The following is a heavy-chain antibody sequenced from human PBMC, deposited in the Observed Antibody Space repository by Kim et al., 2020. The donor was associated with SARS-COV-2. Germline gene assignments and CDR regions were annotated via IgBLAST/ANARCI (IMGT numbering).Heavy chain of an antibody. D-gene: IGHD1-26*01. CDR2: ISGGST. Sequence: GGSLRLSCAASGFTVSSNEMSWVRQAPGKGLEWVSSISGGSTYYADSRKGRFTISRDNSKNTLHLQMNSLRAEDTAVYYCKKDRTLVGANYYGMDVWGQGTTVTVSS. CDR1: GFTVSSNE. J-gene: IGHJ6*02. V-gene: IGHV3-66*01. CDR3: KKDRTLVGANYYGMDV.